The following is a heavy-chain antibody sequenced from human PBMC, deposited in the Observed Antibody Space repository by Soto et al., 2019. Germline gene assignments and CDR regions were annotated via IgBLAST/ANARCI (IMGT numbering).Heavy chain of an antibody. CDR1: GGSFSGYY. CDR3: ARGCEVAAAGTKWFDP. Sequence: SETLSLTCAVYGGSFSGYYWSWIRQPPGKGLEWIGEINHSGSTNYNPSLKSRVTISVDTSKNQFSLKLSSVTAADTAVYYCARGCEVAAAGTKWFDPWGQGTLVTVSS. CDR2: INHSGST. D-gene: IGHD6-13*01. V-gene: IGHV4-34*01. J-gene: IGHJ5*02.